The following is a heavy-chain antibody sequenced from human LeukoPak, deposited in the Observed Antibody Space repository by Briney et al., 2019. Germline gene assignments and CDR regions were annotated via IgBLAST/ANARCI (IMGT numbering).Heavy chain of an antibody. CDR3: TRGPDYYDSSGLDY. V-gene: IGHV3-73*01. CDR1: GFTFSGSA. J-gene: IGHJ4*02. D-gene: IGHD3-22*01. CDR2: IRSKGNTYAT. Sequence: GGSLRLSCAASGFTFSGSAMHWVRQASGKGLEWVGRIRSKGNTYATAYAASVKGRFTISRDDSKNTAYLRMNSLKTEDTAVYYCTRGPDYYDSSGLDYWGQGTLVTVSS.